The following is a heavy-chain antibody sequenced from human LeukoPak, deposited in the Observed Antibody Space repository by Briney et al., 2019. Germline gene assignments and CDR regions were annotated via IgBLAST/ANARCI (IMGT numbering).Heavy chain of an antibody. V-gene: IGHV3-30-3*01. CDR2: ISYDGSNK. CDR1: GFTFSSYA. Sequence: PGGSLRLSCAASGFTFSSYAMPWVRQAPGKGLEWVAVISYDGSNKYCADSVKGRFTISRDNSKNTLYLQMNSLRAEDTAVYYCARDNDRHDAFDIWGQGTMVTVSS. CDR3: ARDNDRHDAFDI. J-gene: IGHJ3*02. D-gene: IGHD1-1*01.